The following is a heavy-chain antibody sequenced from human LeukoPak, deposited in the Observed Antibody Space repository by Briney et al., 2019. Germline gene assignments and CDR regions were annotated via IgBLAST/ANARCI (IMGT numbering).Heavy chain of an antibody. V-gene: IGHV3-23*01. CDR2: ISGSGGNT. Sequence: PGGSLRLSCAASGFTFSNYGMSWVRQAPGKGLEWVSAISGSGGNTYYAGSVKGRFTISRDNSKNTLYLQMNSLRAEDTAVYYCAKEDQLLSQRFDYWGQGTLVTVSS. J-gene: IGHJ4*02. CDR3: AKEDQLLSQRFDY. D-gene: IGHD2-2*01. CDR1: GFTFSNYG.